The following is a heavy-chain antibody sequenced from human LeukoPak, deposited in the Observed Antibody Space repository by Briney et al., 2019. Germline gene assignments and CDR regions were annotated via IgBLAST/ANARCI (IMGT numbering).Heavy chain of an antibody. D-gene: IGHD6-13*01. V-gene: IGHV3-33*06. CDR1: GFTFSSYG. J-gene: IGHJ6*03. Sequence: PGGSLRLSCAASGFTFSSYGMHWVRQAPGKGLEWVAVIWYDGSNKYYADSVKGRFTISRDNSKNPLYLQMNSLRAEDTAVYYCAKDGSSWYYYYYYYMDVWGKGTTVTVSS. CDR3: AKDGSSWYYYYYYYMDV. CDR2: IWYDGSNK.